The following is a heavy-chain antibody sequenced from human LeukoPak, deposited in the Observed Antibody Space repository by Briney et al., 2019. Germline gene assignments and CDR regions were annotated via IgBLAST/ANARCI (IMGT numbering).Heavy chain of an antibody. CDR2: IIPIFGTA. J-gene: IGHJ4*02. CDR1: GGTFSSYA. Sequence: GASVKVSCKASGGTFSSYAISWVRQAPGQGLEWMGGIIPIFGTANYAQKFQGRVTITADESTSTAHMELSSLRSEDTAVYYCARVRGSISDYFDYWGQGTLVTVSS. CDR3: ARVRGSISDYFDY. V-gene: IGHV1-69*13. D-gene: IGHD3-10*01.